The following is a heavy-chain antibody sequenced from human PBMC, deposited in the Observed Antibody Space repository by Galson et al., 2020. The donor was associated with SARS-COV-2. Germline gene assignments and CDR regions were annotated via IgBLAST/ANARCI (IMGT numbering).Heavy chain of an antibody. Sequence: SGPTLVKPTQTLTLTCTFSGFSLSTSGVGVGWIRQPPGKALEWLALIYWDDDKRYSPSLKRRLTITKHTSKNQVVLTMTNMDPVDTATYYCAHRRIGVLRGGLGYWGQGTLVTVSS. V-gene: IGHV2-5*02. CDR2: IYWDDDK. CDR3: AHRRIGVLRGGLGY. D-gene: IGHD3-16*01. CDR1: GFSLSTSGVG. J-gene: IGHJ4*02.